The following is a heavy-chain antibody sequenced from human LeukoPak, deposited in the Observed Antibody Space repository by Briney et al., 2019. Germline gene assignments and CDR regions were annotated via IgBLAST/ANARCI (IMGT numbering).Heavy chain of an antibody. CDR2: IYRSGST. J-gene: IGHJ4*02. Sequence: SGTLSLTCAVSGGSISSSNWWSWVRQPPGKGLEWIGEIYRSGSTNYNPSLKSRVTISVDKSKNQFSLKLSSVTAADTAVYYCATALNYYDSSGYSLYFDYWGQGTLVTVSS. V-gene: IGHV4-4*02. CDR3: ATALNYYDSSGYSLYFDY. CDR1: GGSISSSNW. D-gene: IGHD3-22*01.